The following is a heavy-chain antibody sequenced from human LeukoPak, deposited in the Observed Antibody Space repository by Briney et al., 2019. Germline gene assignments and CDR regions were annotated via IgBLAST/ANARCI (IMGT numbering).Heavy chain of an antibody. Sequence: GESVQSSCKGSGYSFTNYWIGWVRQMPRKGLEWMGIMYPGDSDTGYSPSFQGQVAISAHRSISTTYLQCSSLKASDTAMYYCARLGITGEYCGSSNCSTAAFDLWGQGTMVPVSS. CDR3: ARLGITGEYCGSSNCSTAAFDL. CDR1: GYSFTNYW. J-gene: IGHJ3*01. CDR2: MYPGDSDT. V-gene: IGHV5-51*01. D-gene: IGHD2-15*01.